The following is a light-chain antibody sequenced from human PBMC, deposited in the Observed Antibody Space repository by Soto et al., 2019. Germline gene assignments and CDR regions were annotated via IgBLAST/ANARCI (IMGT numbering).Light chain of an antibody. CDR3: QQYNNWPLT. CDR1: HRVSSY. V-gene: IGKV3-15*01. CDR2: ATS. Sequence: EIVMTQSPATLSVSPGERATLSCRASHRVSSYLAWYQQKPGQAPRLLIYATSTRATGIPARFSGSGSGTEFTLTISSLQSEDFAVYCCQQYNNWPLTFGGGTKVDIK. J-gene: IGKJ4*01.